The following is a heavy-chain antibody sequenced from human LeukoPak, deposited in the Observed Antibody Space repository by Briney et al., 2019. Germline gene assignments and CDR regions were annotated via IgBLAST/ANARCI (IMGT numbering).Heavy chain of an antibody. J-gene: IGHJ5*02. V-gene: IGHV4-28*05. CDR1: GYSISSSNW. CDR3: ARISYYGAGGAFDP. CDR2: IYYSGSI. D-gene: IGHD1-26*01. Sequence: PSETLSLTCAVSGYSISSSNWWGWIRQPPGKGLEWIGYIYYSGSIYYNPSLKSRVTMSVDTSKNQFSLKLSSVTAVDTAVYYCARISYYGAGGAFDPWGQGTLVTVSS.